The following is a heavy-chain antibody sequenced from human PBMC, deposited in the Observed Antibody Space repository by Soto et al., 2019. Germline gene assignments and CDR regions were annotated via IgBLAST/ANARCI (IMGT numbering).Heavy chain of an antibody. CDR2: ISAHNGNT. J-gene: IGHJ4*02. CDR1: GYAFTTYG. V-gene: IGHV1-18*01. Sequence: QVHLVQSGAEVKKPGASVKVSCKGSGYAFTTYGITWVRQAPGQGLEWMGWISAHNGNTNYAQKLQGRVTVTRDTSTSTACMELRSMISDDTAGYYCARGRYGDYWGQGALVTVSS. CDR3: ARGRYGDY. D-gene: IGHD1-1*01.